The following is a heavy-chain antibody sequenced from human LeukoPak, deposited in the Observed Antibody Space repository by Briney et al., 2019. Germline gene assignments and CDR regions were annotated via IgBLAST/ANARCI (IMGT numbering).Heavy chain of an antibody. CDR2: IRYDGSNK. CDR3: AKSTWYGVGPDAFDI. D-gene: IGHD3-10*01. CDR1: GFTFSSYG. J-gene: IGHJ3*02. V-gene: IGHV3-30*02. Sequence: GGSLRLSCAASGFTFSSYGMHWVRQAPGKGLEWVAFIRYDGSNKYYADSVKGRFTISRDNSKNTLYLQMNSLRAEDTAVYYCAKSTWYGVGPDAFDIWGQGTMVTVSS.